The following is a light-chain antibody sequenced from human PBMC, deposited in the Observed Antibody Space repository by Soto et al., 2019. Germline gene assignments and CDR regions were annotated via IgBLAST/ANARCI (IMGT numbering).Light chain of an antibody. V-gene: IGLV1-44*01. Sequence: QSVLTQPPSASGTPGQRVTISCSGSSSNIGRNTVNWYQQFPGTAPKLLIYNTDQRPSGVPDRFSGSKSGTSASLAISGVQSDDEAEYYCAAWDDSLNGLFGGGTKVTVL. J-gene: IGLJ3*02. CDR3: AAWDDSLNGL. CDR2: NTD. CDR1: SSNIGRNT.